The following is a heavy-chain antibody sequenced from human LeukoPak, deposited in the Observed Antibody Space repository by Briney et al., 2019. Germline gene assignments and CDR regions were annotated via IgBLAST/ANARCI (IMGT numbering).Heavy chain of an antibody. CDR2: ISSSGSTI. V-gene: IGHV3-11*01. D-gene: IGHD6-19*01. J-gene: IGHJ3*02. CDR3: ARDPAVAGTAFDI. Sequence: GGSLRLSCAASGFTFSDYYMSWIRQAPGKGLEWVSYISSSGSTIYYADSVKGRFTISRDNAKNSLYPQMNSLRAEDTAVYYCARDPAVAGTAFDIWGQGTMVTVSS. CDR1: GFTFSDYY.